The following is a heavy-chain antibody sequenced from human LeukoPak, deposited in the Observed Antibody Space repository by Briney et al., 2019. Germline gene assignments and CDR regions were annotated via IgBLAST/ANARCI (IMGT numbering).Heavy chain of an antibody. CDR2: IYYSWST. J-gene: IGHJ3*02. D-gene: IGHD3-10*01. CDR1: GGSISSSSYY. V-gene: IGHV4-39*01. CDR3: ASDYYGSGRQII. Sequence: SETLSLTCTVSGGSISSSSYYWGWIRQPPGKGLEWIGSIYYSWSTYYNPSLKSRVTISVDTSKNQFSLKLSSVTAADTAVYYCASDYYGSGRQIIWGQGTMVTVSS.